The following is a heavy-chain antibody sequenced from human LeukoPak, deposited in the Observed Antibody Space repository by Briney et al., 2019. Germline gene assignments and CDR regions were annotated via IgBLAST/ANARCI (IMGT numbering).Heavy chain of an antibody. J-gene: IGHJ2*01. CDR3: ARRLWYFDL. Sequence: PSETLSLTCAVSGYSISSGYYWGWIRQPPGKGLEWIGSIYHSGSTYYNPSLKSRVTISVDTSKNQFSLKLSSVTAADTAVYYCARRLWYFDLWGRGTLVTVSS. CDR1: GYSISSGYY. V-gene: IGHV4-38-2*01. CDR2: IYHSGST.